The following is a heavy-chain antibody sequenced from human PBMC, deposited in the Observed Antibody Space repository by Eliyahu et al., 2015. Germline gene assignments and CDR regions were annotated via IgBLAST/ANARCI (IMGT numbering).Heavy chain of an antibody. V-gene: IGHV3-43D*03. D-gene: IGHD3/OR15-3a*01. CDR2: ITWNGRYT. CDR1: GFSFSNFA. Sequence: EVQLVESGGVVVQPGGSLSLSCAASGFSFSNFAMQWIRQAPGRGLEWVSLITWNGRYTYYADSVKGRFSVSRDDTKNSLYLQMNSLRPEDTALYYCVRERTGYYAEYWGQGTLVTVSS. CDR3: VRERTGYYAEY. J-gene: IGHJ4*02.